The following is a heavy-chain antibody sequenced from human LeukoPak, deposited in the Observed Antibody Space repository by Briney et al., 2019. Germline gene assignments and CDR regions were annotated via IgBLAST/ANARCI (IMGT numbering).Heavy chain of an antibody. J-gene: IGHJ6*03. CDR3: ASHMSPVGFGVVTYHTDYYYYMDV. Sequence: GASVKVSCKASGYTFTSYAMNWVRQAPGQGLEWMGWINPNSGGTNYAQKFQGRVTMTRDTSISTAYMELSRLRSDDTAVYYCASHMSPVGFGVVTYHTDYYYYMDVWGKGTTVTVSS. CDR2: INPNSGGT. D-gene: IGHD3-3*01. CDR1: GYTFTSYA. V-gene: IGHV1-2*02.